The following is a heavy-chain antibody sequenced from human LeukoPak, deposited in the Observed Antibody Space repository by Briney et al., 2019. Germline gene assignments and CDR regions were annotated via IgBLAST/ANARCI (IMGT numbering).Heavy chain of an antibody. D-gene: IGHD4-17*01. CDR1: GGSISSSHYH. V-gene: IGHV4-39*07. J-gene: IGHJ3*02. CDR2: IFYSGNT. CDR3: ARISTVTKDAFDI. Sequence: KSSETLSLTCSVSGGSISSSHYHWGWIRQPPGKGLECIGNIFYSGNTYYNPSLKSRVTISIDTSKNQFSLKLSSVTAADTAMYYCARISTVTKDAFDIWGQGTMVTVSS.